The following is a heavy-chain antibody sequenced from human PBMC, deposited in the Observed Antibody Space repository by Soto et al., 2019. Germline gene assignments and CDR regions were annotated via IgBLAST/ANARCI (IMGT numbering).Heavy chain of an antibody. CDR2: IYWNDDK. CDR1: GSSLSTSGVG. J-gene: IGHJ3*02. Sequence: SGPTLVNPTQTLTLTCTFSGSSLSTSGVGVGWIRQPPGKALEWLALIYWNDDKRYSPSLKSRLTITKDTSKNQVVLTMTNMDPVDTATYYCAHPLRCSLHGGDAFDIWGQGTMVTVSS. V-gene: IGHV2-5*01. D-gene: IGHD4-17*01. CDR3: AHPLRCSLHGGDAFDI.